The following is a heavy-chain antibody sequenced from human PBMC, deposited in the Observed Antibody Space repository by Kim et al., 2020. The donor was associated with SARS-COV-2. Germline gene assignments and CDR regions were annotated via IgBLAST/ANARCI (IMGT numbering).Heavy chain of an antibody. CDR1: GGSISSYY. CDR3: ARDSGSYLYYYYGMDV. J-gene: IGHJ6*02. V-gene: IGHV4-59*13. CDR2: IYYSGST. Sequence: SETLSLTCTVYGGSISSYYWSWIRQPPGKGLEWIGYIYYSGSTNYNPSLKSRVTISVDTSKNQFSLKLSSVTAADTAVYYCARDSGSYLYYYYGMDVWGQGTTGTASS. D-gene: IGHD1-26*01.